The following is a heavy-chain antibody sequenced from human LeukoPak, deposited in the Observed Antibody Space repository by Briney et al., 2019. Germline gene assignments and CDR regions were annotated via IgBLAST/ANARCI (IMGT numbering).Heavy chain of an antibody. Sequence: PSETLSLTCTVSGGSISSSSYYWGWIRQPPGKGLEWIGSIYYSGSTYYNPSLKSRVTISVDTSKNQFSLKLSSVTAADTAVYYCARIPTVTFFDYWGQGTLVTVSS. CDR2: IYYSGST. J-gene: IGHJ4*02. D-gene: IGHD4-17*01. V-gene: IGHV4-39*07. CDR1: GGSISSSSYY. CDR3: ARIPTVTFFDY.